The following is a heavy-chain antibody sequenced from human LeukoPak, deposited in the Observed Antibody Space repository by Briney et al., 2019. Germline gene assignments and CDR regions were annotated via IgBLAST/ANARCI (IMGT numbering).Heavy chain of an antibody. Sequence: PSETLSLTCTVSGGSISSSSYYWGWIRQPPGKGLEWIGSIYYSGSTYYNPSLKSRVTISVDTSKNQFSLKLSSVTAADTAVYCCARRPEGYDYVWGSYRSYYFDYWGQGTLVTVSS. V-gene: IGHV4-39*01. CDR2: IYYSGST. CDR1: GGSISSSSYY. CDR3: ARRPEGYDYVWGSYRSYYFDY. D-gene: IGHD3-16*02. J-gene: IGHJ4*02.